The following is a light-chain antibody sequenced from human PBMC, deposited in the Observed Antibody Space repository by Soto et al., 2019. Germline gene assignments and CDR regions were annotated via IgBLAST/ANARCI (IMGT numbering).Light chain of an antibody. CDR2: GAS. Sequence: EIVLTQSPGTLSLSPGERATLSCRAIQSVSSSYLAWYQHKPGQAPRLLIYGASSRATGIPARFSGFGSGTDFTLTISSLQSEDFAVYYCQQYNNWPPGTFGQGTKVDIK. CDR3: QQYNNWPPGT. CDR1: QSVSSSY. V-gene: IGKV3-20*01. J-gene: IGKJ1*01.